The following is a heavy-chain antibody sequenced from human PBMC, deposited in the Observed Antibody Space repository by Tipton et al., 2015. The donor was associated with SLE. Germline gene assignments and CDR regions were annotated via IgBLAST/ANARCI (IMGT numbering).Heavy chain of an antibody. CDR1: GGSISSYY. CDR3: ARDGTVGASKDYYYYMDV. CDR2: IYYSGST. V-gene: IGHV4-59*01. Sequence: TLSLTCTVSGGSISSYYWSWIRQPPGKGLEWIGYIYYSGSTNSNPSLKSRVTISVDTSKNQFSLKLSSVTAADTAVYYCARDGTVGASKDYYYYMDVWGKGTTVTVSS. J-gene: IGHJ6*03. D-gene: IGHD1-26*01.